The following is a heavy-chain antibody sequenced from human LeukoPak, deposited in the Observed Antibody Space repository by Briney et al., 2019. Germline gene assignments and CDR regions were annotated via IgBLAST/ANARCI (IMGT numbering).Heavy chain of an antibody. V-gene: IGHV3-66*01. J-gene: IGHJ6*02. CDR3: ATRGAPGYYYGMDV. CDR2: ISTSGTT. CDR1: GFTVSSNY. D-gene: IGHD1-26*01. Sequence: QSGGSLRLSCAASGFTVSSNYMSWVRQAPGKGLEWVSIISTSGTTSYADFVKGRFTISRDNSTNTLYLQMNSLRAEDTAVYYCATRGAPGYYYGMDVWGQGTTVTVSS.